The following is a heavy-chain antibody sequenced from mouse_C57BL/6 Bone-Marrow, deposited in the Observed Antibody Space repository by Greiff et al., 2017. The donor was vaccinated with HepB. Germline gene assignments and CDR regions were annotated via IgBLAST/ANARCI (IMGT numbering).Heavy chain of an antibody. Sequence: VQLQQSGAELARPGASVKLSCKASGYTFTSYGISWVKQRTGQGLEWIGEIYPRSGNTYYNEKFNGKATLTADKSSSTAYMELRSLTSEDSAVYFCARSDYFYAMDYWGQGTSVTVSS. CDR1: GYTFTSYG. D-gene: IGHD2-13*01. J-gene: IGHJ4*01. V-gene: IGHV1-81*01. CDR3: ARSDYFYAMDY. CDR2: IYPRSGNT.